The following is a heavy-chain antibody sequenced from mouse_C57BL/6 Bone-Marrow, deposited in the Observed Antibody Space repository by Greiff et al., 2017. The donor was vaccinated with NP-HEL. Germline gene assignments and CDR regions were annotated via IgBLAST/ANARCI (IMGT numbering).Heavy chain of an antibody. V-gene: IGHV1-59*01. D-gene: IGHD1-1*01. Sequence: QVQLQQPGAELVRPGTSVKLSCKASGYTFTSYWMHWVKQRPGQGLEWIGVIDPSDSYTNYNQKFKGKATLTVDTSSSTAYMQLSSLTSEDSAVYYCARGVLRSFAYWGQGTLGTVSA. CDR2: IDPSDSYT. J-gene: IGHJ3*01. CDR3: ARGVLRSFAY. CDR1: GYTFTSYW.